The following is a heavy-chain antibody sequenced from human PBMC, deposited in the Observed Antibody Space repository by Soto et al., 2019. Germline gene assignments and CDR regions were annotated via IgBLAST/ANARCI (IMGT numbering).Heavy chain of an antibody. J-gene: IGHJ6*02. D-gene: IGHD4-4*01. Sequence: SLRLSCAASGFTFSSYEMNWFRQAPGKGLEWVSYISSSGSTIYYADSVKGRFTISRDNAKNSLYLQMNSLRAEDTAVYYCASFSNRMTTVTTVGGSYYYYYGMDVWGQGTTVTVSS. V-gene: IGHV3-48*03. CDR3: ASFSNRMTTVTTVGGSYYYYYGMDV. CDR2: ISSSGSTI. CDR1: GFTFSSYE.